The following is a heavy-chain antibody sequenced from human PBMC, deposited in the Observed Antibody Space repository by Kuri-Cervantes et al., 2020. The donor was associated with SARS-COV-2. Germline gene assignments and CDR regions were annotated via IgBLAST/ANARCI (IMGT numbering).Heavy chain of an antibody. CDR3: ARGGYRPIDAFDI. CDR2: INPNSGGT. J-gene: IGHJ3*02. CDR1: GYTFTSYY. Sequence: ASVKVSCKASGYTFTSYYMHWVRQAPGQGLEWMGWINPNSGGTNYAQKFQGWVTMTRDTSTSTVYMELSSLRSEDTAVYYCARGGYRPIDAFDIWGQGTMVTVSS. D-gene: IGHD1-1*01. V-gene: IGHV1-2*04.